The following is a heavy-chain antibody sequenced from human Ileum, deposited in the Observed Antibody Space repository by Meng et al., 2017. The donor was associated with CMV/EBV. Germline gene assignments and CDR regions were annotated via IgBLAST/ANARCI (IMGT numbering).Heavy chain of an antibody. CDR1: GFTFSGYG. J-gene: IGHJ3*01. V-gene: IGHV3-23*01. D-gene: IGHD6-19*01. CDR2: IRDSGANT. Sequence: GGSLRLSCSASGFTFSGYGMSWVRQAPGKGLEWVSAIRDSGANTYYAGSVTGRFTISRDNSHNTLYLQMHSLRAEDTAVYYCARALGLGAVMPNYDAFDLWGQGTGVTGSS. CDR3: ARALGLGAVMPNYDAFDL.